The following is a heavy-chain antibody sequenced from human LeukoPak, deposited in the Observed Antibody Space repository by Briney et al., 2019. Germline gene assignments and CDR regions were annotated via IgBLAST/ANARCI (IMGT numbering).Heavy chain of an antibody. V-gene: IGHV1-18*01. J-gene: IGHJ4*02. CDR1: GYTFISYG. CDR2: ISAYNGNT. D-gene: IGHD2-2*01. CDR3: VIVYCTSTSCHFDY. Sequence: ASVKVSCKASGYTFISYGLSWVRQAPGQGLEWMGWISAYNGNTNYAQRFQDRVTMTTDTSTSTAYMELRSLRSDDTAVYYCVIVYCTSTSCHFDYWGQGTLVTVSS.